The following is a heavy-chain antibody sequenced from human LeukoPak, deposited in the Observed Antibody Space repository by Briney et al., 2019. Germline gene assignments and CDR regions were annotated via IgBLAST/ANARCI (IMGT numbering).Heavy chain of an antibody. D-gene: IGHD4-17*01. J-gene: IGHJ4*02. Sequence: GGSLRLSCVASGVTLSNYAMSWARQAPGKGLEWVSGISSSGSGGNTYYADSVRGRFTISRDISKNTVYLQMGSLRAEDTAVYFCARVHFPYGDFDYWGQGALVTVSS. CDR2: ISSSGSGGNT. V-gene: IGHV3-23*01. CDR1: GVTLSNYA. CDR3: ARVHFPYGDFDY.